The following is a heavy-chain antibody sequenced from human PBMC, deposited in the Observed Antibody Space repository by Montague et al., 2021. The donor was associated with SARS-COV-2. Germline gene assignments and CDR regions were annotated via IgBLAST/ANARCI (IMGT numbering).Heavy chain of an antibody. CDR1: GGSFSGWY. J-gene: IGHJ6*03. Sequence: SETLSLTCAVYGGSFSGWYWSWVRQPPGKGLEWIGEINRRGNTIYNPSLKSRVTISEDMSKSQFSLKLSSVTAADTAVYYCARGGGNILTNYYYYYYLDVWGTGTPVTVSS. D-gene: IGHD4-23*01. CDR2: INRRGNT. V-gene: IGHV4-34*01. CDR3: ARGGGNILTNYYYYYYLDV.